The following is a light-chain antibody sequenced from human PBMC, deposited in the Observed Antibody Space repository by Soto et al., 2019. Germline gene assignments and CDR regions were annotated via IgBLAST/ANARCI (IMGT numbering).Light chain of an antibody. CDR1: SGDVGTYNL. J-gene: IGLJ2*01. Sequence: QAVVTQPASVSGSPGQSITISCTGTSGDVGTYNLVSWYQHHPGKAPKLMIYEGSNRPSGVSHRFSGSQSGNTASLTISGLQAEDEADYYCSSYAGAVAFGGGTKLTVL. V-gene: IGLV2-23*01. CDR2: EGS. CDR3: SSYAGAVA.